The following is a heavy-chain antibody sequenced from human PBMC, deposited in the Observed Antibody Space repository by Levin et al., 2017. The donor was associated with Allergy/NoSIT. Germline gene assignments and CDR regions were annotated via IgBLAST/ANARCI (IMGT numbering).Heavy chain of an antibody. V-gene: IGHV5-10-1*01. D-gene: IGHD4-11*01. J-gene: IGHJ3*02. Sequence: KVSCKGSGYSFTSYWISWVCQMPGKGLEWMGRIDPSDSYTNYSPSFQGHVTISADKSISTAYLQWSSLKASDTAMYYCARFGGPTGNDAFDIWGQGTMVTVSS. CDR2: IDPSDSYT. CDR3: ARFGGPTGNDAFDI. CDR1: GYSFTSYW.